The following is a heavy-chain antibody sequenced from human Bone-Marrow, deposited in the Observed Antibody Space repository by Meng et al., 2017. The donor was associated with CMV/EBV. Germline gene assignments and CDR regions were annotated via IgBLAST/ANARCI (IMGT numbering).Heavy chain of an antibody. J-gene: IGHJ4*02. CDR1: GFTFSSYA. V-gene: IGHV3-23*01. CDR3: ATSRTAYCSSTSCYNPNNY. D-gene: IGHD2-2*02. Sequence: GESLKISCAASGFTFSSYAMSWVRQAPGKGLEWVSAISGSGGSTYYADSVKGRFTISRDNSKNTLYLQMNSLRAEDTAVYYCATSRTAYCSSTSCYNPNNYWGQGTLVTVSS. CDR2: ISGSGGST.